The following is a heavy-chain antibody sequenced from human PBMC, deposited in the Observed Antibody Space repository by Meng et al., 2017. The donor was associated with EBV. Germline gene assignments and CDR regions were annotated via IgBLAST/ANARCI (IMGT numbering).Heavy chain of an antibody. CDR1: GYAFTSYI. CDR2: INVGVGYT. D-gene: IGHD2-21*01. V-gene: IGHV1-3*01. Sequence: QVQVVQSGAWVKNPGASVKVSCKASGYAFTSYILHWGRQAPGQRLEWMGWINVGVGYTKYSQKFQGRVTISSDTSATTGYMELSSLRSEDTAVYYCVRGPPVGVPGPGDYWGQGTLVTVSS. CDR3: VRGPPVGVPGPGDY. J-gene: IGHJ4*02.